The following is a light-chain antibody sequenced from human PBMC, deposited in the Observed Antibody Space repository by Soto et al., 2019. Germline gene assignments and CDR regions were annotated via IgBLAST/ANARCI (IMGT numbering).Light chain of an antibody. CDR2: EGS. Sequence: QSVLTQPASVSGSPGQSITISCTGTSSDVGSYNLVSWYQQHPGKAPKLMLYEGSKRPSGVSNRFSGSKSGNTASLTISGLRPEDEADYYCCSYAGSSTFVVFGGGTQLTVL. CDR3: CSYAGSSTFVV. J-gene: IGLJ2*01. V-gene: IGLV2-23*03. CDR1: SSDVGSYNL.